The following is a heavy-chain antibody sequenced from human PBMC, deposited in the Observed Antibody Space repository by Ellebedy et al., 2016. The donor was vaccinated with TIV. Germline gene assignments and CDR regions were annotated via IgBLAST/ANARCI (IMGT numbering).Heavy chain of an antibody. J-gene: IGHJ4*02. CDR2: ISSSGTTI. CDR1: GFSFSDYE. Sequence: GESLKISCAASGFSFSDYEVNWVRQAPGRGLEWISYISSSGTTIYYAESVEGRFTLSRDSAKNSLYLQMNSLSVEDTAVYYCARALRMQIFDLWGQGTLVTVSS. V-gene: IGHV3-48*03. CDR3: ARALRMQIFDL. D-gene: IGHD2/OR15-2a*01.